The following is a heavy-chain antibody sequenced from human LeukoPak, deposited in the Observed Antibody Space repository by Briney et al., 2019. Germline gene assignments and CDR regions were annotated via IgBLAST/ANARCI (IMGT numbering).Heavy chain of an antibody. CDR3: ARADFGDYEWYFDL. V-gene: IGHV4-59*01. CDR1: GGPIRDYY. J-gene: IGHJ2*01. D-gene: IGHD4-17*01. CDR2: VYYSGST. Sequence: PSETLSLTCTVSGGPIRDYYWSWIRQASGKGLEWIGSVYYSGSTIYNPSLKSRVTISMDTSKKHFSQQLTSVTAAETAVYYCARADFGDYEWYFDLWGRGTLVTVSS.